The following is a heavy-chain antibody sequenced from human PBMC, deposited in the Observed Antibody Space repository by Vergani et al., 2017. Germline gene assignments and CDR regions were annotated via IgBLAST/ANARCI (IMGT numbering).Heavy chain of an antibody. CDR3: ARATCSGGSCYRGFEY. J-gene: IGHJ4*02. D-gene: IGHD2-15*01. CDR2: IIPSLATT. CDR1: GGTFSSYA. Sequence: QVQLVQSGAEVKKPGSSVKVSCKASGGTFSSYALNLVRQAPGQGLEWMGSIIPSLATTIYAQKFQGRVTITADESTSTAYMELSSLKSEDTAVFYCARATCSGGSCYRGFEYWGQGTLVTVSS. V-gene: IGHV1-69*11.